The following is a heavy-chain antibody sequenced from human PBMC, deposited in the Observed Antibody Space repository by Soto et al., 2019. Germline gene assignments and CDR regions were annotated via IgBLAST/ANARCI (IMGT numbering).Heavy chain of an antibody. J-gene: IGHJ6*02. V-gene: IGHV5-51*01. D-gene: IGHD6-13*01. CDR2: IYPGDSDT. Sequence: PGESLKISCKGSGYSFTSYWIGWVRQMPGKGLEWMGIIYPGDSDTRYSPSFQDQVTISADKSISTAYLQWSSLKASDTAMYYCARHGVAAAGKPYYYGMDVWGQGTTVTVSS. CDR1: GYSFTSYW. CDR3: ARHGVAAAGKPYYYGMDV.